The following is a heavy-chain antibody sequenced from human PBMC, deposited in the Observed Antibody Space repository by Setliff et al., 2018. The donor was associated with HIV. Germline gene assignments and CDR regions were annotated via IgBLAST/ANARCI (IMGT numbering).Heavy chain of an antibody. D-gene: IGHD3-3*01. CDR1: GDSFSGTSYY. CDR3: VRPSLGIGGGSIFHN. V-gene: IGHV4-39*01. CDR2: IHFSGST. Sequence: PSETLPLTCTVSGDSFSGTSYYWGWIRQPPGKGLEWIGSIHFSGSTWYTQSLKSRVTIWVDTSKNQFSLKVNSVTAADTAVYYCVRPSLGIGGGSIFHNWGQGTLVTVSS. J-gene: IGHJ4*02.